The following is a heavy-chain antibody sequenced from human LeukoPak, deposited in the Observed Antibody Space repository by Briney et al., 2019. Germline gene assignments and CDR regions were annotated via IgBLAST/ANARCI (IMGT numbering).Heavy chain of an antibody. CDR1: GFAFSSYA. J-gene: IGHJ4*02. Sequence: PGRSLRLSCAASGFAFSSYAMHWVRQAPGKGLGWVAVISYDGSNKYYADSVKGRFTISRDNSKNTLYLQMNSLRAEDTAVYYCAKDGDWGDSSGYYVPTPVFFDYWGQGTLVTVSS. D-gene: IGHD3-22*01. V-gene: IGHV3-30*04. CDR2: ISYDGSNK. CDR3: AKDGDWGDSSGYYVPTPVFFDY.